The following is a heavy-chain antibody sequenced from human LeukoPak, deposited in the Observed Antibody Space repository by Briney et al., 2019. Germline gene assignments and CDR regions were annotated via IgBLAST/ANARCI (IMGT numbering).Heavy chain of an antibody. CDR2: IYDSGST. CDR3: ARQYYFDDYAFDI. J-gene: IGHJ3*02. Sequence: PSETLSLTCIVSGGSISSYCWSWSRQPPGKGLEWIGYIYDSGSTKYNPSLKSRVTISVDTSKNQFSLKVTAVTAADTAVYYCARQYYFDDYAFDIWGQGTMVTVSS. CDR1: GGSISSYC. V-gene: IGHV4-59*01. D-gene: IGHD3-22*01.